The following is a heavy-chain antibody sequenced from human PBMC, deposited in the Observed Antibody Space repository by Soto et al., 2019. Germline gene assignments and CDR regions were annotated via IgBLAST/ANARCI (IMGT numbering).Heavy chain of an antibody. CDR1: GFTFSSYG. J-gene: IGHJ4*02. D-gene: IGHD6-19*01. Sequence: QVQLVEAGGGVVQPGRSLRLSCAASGFTFSSYGMHWVRQAPGKGLEWVAVISYDGSNKYYADSVKGRFTISRDNSKNTLYLQMNSLRAEDTAVYYCAKHGDRQWLAEWGQGTLVTVSS. CDR3: AKHGDRQWLAE. CDR2: ISYDGSNK. V-gene: IGHV3-30*18.